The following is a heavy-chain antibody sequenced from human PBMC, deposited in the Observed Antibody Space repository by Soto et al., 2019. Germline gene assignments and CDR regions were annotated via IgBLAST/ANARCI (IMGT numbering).Heavy chain of an antibody. CDR2: ISGSGGST. J-gene: IGHJ5*02. D-gene: IGHD6-19*01. Sequence: GGSLRLSCAASGFTFSSYAMSWVRQAPGKGLEWVPAISGSGGSTYYADSVKGRFTISRDNSKNTLYLQMNSLRAEDTAVYYCAKDPPIALAGTRWFDPWGQGPLVTVSS. V-gene: IGHV3-23*01. CDR3: AKDPPIALAGTRWFDP. CDR1: GFTFSSYA.